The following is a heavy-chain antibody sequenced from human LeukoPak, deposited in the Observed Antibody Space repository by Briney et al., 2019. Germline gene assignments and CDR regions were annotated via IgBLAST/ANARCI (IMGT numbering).Heavy chain of an antibody. CDR3: ARSEDSGSYFSFDY. D-gene: IGHD1-26*01. CDR2: ISHRGST. CDR1: GDYINNGGHY. Sequence: SETLSLTCSVSGDYINNGGHYWSWIRQPPGKTLEYIGYISHRGSTYYNPSLKSRLTITVDGSRNQFSLKLRSVTAADTAVYYCARSEDSGSYFSFDYWGQGTLDAVSS. V-gene: IGHV4-30-2*01. J-gene: IGHJ4*02.